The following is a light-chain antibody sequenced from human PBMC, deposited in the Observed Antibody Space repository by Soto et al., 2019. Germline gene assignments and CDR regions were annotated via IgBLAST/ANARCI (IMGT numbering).Light chain of an antibody. Sequence: QSALTQPASVSGSPGQSITISCTGTVSDVGGYNYVSWYQHHPGKAPQLMIYGVTNRPSGVSSRFSGSKSGNTASLTISGLQAEDEADYYCSSYVSSSTLVFGGGTQLTVL. CDR1: VSDVGGYNY. J-gene: IGLJ3*02. V-gene: IGLV2-14*01. CDR2: GVT. CDR3: SSYVSSSTLV.